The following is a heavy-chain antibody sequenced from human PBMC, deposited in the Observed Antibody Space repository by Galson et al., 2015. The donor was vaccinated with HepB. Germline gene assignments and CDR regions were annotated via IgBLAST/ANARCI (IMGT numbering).Heavy chain of an antibody. D-gene: IGHD3-16*01. CDR2: TYYRSKWSN. J-gene: IGHJ4*02. V-gene: IGHV6-1*01. CDR1: GDSVSSNRVT. CDR3: ARAYDSLFVY. Sequence: CAISGDSVSSNRVTWNWIRQSPSRGLEWLGRTYYRSKWSNDYAVSVKSRITINPDTSKNQFSLQLNSVTPVDMAVYYCARAYDSLFVYWGQGTLVTVSS.